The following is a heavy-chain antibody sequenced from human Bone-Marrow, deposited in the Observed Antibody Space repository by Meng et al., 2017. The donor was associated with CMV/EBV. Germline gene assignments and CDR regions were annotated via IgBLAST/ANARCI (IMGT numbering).Heavy chain of an antibody. CDR2: MNPNSSNT. V-gene: IGHV1-8*03. J-gene: IGHJ5*02. Sequence: SVKVSFKASGYTFTSYDINWVRQATGQGLEWMGWMNPNSSNTGHAQKFQGRVTITRNTSISTVYMELSSLRSEDTAVYYCARDRTADVWGWFDPWGQGTLVTVSS. CDR3: ARDRTADVWGWFDP. CDR1: GYTFTSYD. D-gene: IGHD3-16*01.